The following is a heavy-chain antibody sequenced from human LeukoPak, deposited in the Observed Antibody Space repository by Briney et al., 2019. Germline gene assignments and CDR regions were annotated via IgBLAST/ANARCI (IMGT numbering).Heavy chain of an antibody. V-gene: IGHV3-23*01. CDR1: GFTFNIYV. Sequence: GGSLRLSCAASGFTFNIYVMSWVRHAPGKGLEWVSVISGSGGSTYYADSVKGRFTISRDTSRNALILQMNSLTVEDTAVYYCARDPFSWGQGTLVTVSP. CDR2: ISGSGGST. J-gene: IGHJ5*02. CDR3: ARDPFS.